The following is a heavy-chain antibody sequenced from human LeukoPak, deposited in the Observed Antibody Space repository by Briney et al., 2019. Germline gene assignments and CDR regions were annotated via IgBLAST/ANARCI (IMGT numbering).Heavy chain of an antibody. CDR3: ARLWFGELSVWFDP. CDR2: INHSGST. D-gene: IGHD3-10*01. J-gene: IGHJ5*02. CDR1: GASFSSGDQY. V-gene: IGHV4-34*01. Sequence: KPSETLSLTCTVSGASFSSGDQYWSWIRQPPGKGLEWIGEINHSGSTNYNPSLKSRVTISVDTSKNQFSPKLSSVTAADTAVYYCARLWFGELSVWFDPWGQGTLVTVSS.